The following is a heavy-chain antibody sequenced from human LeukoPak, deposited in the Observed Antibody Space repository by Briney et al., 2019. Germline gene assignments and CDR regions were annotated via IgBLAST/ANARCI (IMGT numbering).Heavy chain of an antibody. CDR3: ATSWRTRGFDP. J-gene: IGHJ5*02. CDR2: IYYSGST. CDR1: GGSISSYY. Sequence: SETLSLTCTVSGGSISSYYWSWIRQPPGKGLEWIGYIYYSGSTNYNPSLKSRVTISVDTSKNQFSLKLSSVTAADTAVYYCATSWRTRGFDPWGQGTLVTVSS. V-gene: IGHV4-59*12.